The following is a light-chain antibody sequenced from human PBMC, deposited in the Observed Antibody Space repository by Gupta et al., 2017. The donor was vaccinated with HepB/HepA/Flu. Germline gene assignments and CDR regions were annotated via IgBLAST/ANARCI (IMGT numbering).Light chain of an antibody. CDR1: QSVRSSY. J-gene: IGKJ1*01. Sequence: DIVLTQSPGTLSLSPGERATLSCRASQSVRSSYLAWYQQKPGQAPRLLIDGASSRATDIPDRFSGSGSGTDFTLTISGLEPEDSAVYYCQQYGNSPWTFGQGTKVEIK. CDR3: QQYGNSPWT. CDR2: GAS. V-gene: IGKV3-20*01.